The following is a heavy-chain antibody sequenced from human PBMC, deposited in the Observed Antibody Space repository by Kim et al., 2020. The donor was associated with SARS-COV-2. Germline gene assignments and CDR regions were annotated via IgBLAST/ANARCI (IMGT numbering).Heavy chain of an antibody. CDR3: AKKVVGMTPLDN. V-gene: IGHV3-23*01. CDR2: IDGLGGRI. D-gene: IGHD1-26*01. Sequence: GGSLRLSCATSGFTLRNYAMAWVRQAPGKELEWVSSIDGLGGRISYSDSVKGRFTVSIDSSRNMLSLQMTSLRADDTATYYCAKKVVGMTPLDNWGLGTRVTVSS. J-gene: IGHJ4*02. CDR1: GFTLRNYA.